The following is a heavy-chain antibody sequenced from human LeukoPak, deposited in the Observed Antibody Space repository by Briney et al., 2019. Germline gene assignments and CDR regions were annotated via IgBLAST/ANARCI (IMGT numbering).Heavy chain of an antibody. J-gene: IGHJ4*02. D-gene: IGHD3-22*01. CDR1: GFTFSSYA. Sequence: GGSLRLSCAASGFTFSSYAMHWVRQAPGNGLEYVSAISSNGGSTYYANSVKGRFTISRDNSKNTLYLQMGSLRAEDMAVYYCARSLTYYYDSSGYYYPDLFDYWGQGTLVTVSS. V-gene: IGHV3-64*01. CDR3: ARSLTYYYDSSGYYYPDLFDY. CDR2: ISSNGGST.